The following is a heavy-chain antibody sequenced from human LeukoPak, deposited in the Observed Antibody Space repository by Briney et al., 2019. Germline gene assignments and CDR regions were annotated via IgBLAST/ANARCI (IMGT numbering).Heavy chain of an antibody. Sequence: SETLSLTCTVSGYSISSGCHWGWIRQPPGKGLEWIGSIYHSGSTYYNASLKSRVTISVDTSKNQFSLKLSSVTAADTAVYYCARDNWNPDFWGQGTLGIVSS. J-gene: IGHJ4*02. D-gene: IGHD1-20*01. CDR2: IYHSGST. V-gene: IGHV4-38-2*02. CDR1: GYSISSGCH. CDR3: ARDNWNPDF.